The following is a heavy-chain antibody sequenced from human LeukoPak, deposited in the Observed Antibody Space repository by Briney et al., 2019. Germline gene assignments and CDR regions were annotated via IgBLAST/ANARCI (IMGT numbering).Heavy chain of an antibody. V-gene: IGHV3-23*01. D-gene: IGHD4-17*01. CDR2: IDSSGSFR. Sequence: GGSLRLSCAASGFTFSSYWMSWVRQAPGKGLEWVSSIDSSGSFRPSADSVKGRFTISRDNSENTVYLQMNSLRAEDTAVYSCAKISTVTENFDHWGQGTLVTVSS. CDR1: GFTFSSYW. J-gene: IGHJ4*02. CDR3: AKISTVTENFDH.